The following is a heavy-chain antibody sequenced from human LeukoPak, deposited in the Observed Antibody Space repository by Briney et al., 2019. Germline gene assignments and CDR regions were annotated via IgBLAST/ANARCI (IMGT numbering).Heavy chain of an antibody. CDR3: ARATRSQGGAIFP. J-gene: IGHJ5*02. CDR1: GGSISSSSYY. Sequence: SETLSLTCTVSGGSISSSSYYWGWIRQPPGKGLEWIGSVYYIGSTFYNPSLKSRLTISIDTSKNQFSLKLRSVTAADTAVYYCARATRSQGGAIFPWGQGTLVTVSS. CDR2: VYYIGST. D-gene: IGHD3-16*02. V-gene: IGHV4-39*07.